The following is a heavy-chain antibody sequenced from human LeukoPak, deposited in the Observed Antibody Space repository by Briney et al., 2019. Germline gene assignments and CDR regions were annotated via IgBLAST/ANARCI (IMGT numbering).Heavy chain of an antibody. CDR2: FYYSGST. CDR3: ARNRYYYGSGSYGVPNWFDP. CDR1: GGSISSRPYS. Sequence: SETLSLTCTVSGGSISSRPYSWGWIRQPPGKGLEWLGSFYYSGSTYYNPSLKSRVTISVDTSKNQFSLKLSSVTAADTAMYYCARNRYYYGSGSYGVPNWFDPWGQGTLVTVSS. J-gene: IGHJ5*02. V-gene: IGHV4-39*01. D-gene: IGHD3-10*01.